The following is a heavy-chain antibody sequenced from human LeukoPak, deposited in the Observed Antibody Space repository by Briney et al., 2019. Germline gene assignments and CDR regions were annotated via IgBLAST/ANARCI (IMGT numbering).Heavy chain of an antibody. V-gene: IGHV3-23*01. J-gene: IGHJ4*02. CDR2: MSGSCGSR. D-gene: IGHD5-18*01. Sequence: PGGSLRLSCGACGLTFSRCALSWVTQPSARALVWVSAMSGSCGSRYYADSVKGRFTISRDNSKDTMYLQMNSLRAEDTAVYYCAKGYSYGYGLNRYFDYWGQGTLVTVSS. CDR3: AKGYSYGYGLNRYFDY. CDR1: GLTFSRCA.